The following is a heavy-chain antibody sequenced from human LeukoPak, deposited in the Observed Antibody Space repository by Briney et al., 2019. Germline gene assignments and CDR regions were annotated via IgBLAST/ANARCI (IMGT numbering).Heavy chain of an antibody. CDR2: INPNSGGT. V-gene: IGHV1-2*02. CDR1: GYTFNGYY. J-gene: IGHJ4*02. Sequence: GASVKVSCKASGYTFNGYYMHWVRQAPGQGLDWMGWINPNSGGTNYAQKFQGRITMTRDTSISTAYMELSRLRSDDTAVYSCARELDWRYFDYWGQGTLVTVSS. D-gene: IGHD2-21*01. CDR3: ARELDWRYFDY.